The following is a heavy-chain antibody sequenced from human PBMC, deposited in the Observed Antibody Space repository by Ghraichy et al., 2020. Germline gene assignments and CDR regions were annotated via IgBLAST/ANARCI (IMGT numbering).Heavy chain of an antibody. CDR1: GGSFSGYY. J-gene: IGHJ4*02. CDR2: INHSGST. Sequence: SETLSLTCAVYGGSFSGYYWSWIRQPPGKGLEWIGEINHSGSTNYNPSLKSRVTISVDTSKNQFSLKLSSVTAADTAVYYCASVGGAARPNHFDYWGQGTLVTVSS. V-gene: IGHV4-34*01. CDR3: ASVGGAARPNHFDY. D-gene: IGHD6-6*01.